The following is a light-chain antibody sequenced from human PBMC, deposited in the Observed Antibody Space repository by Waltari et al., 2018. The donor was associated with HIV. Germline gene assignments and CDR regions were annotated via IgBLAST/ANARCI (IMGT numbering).Light chain of an antibody. CDR1: QSISSY. CDR2: AAS. V-gene: IGKV1-39*01. J-gene: IGKJ2*03. CDR3: QHSYRAPYS. Sequence: DIQMTPSPSSLSASVGDRVTITCRASQSISSYLTWYQHKPGTAPKLLVYAASTLESGVPSRFSGSGSGTDFTLTISSLQPEDFATYYCQHSYRAPYSFGQGTKLEMK.